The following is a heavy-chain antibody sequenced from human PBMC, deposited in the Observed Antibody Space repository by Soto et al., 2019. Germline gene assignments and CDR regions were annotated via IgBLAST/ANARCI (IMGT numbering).Heavy chain of an antibody. D-gene: IGHD4-4*01. CDR3: AKASPGKRKKGNPLAY. CDR1: GGSFSGYY. Sequence: PSETLSLTCAVYGGSFSGYYWSWIRQPPGKGLEWIGEINHSGSTNYNPSLKSRVTISVDTSKNQFSLKLSSVTAADTAVYYCAKASPGKRKKGNPLAYWGKGTLVPVSP. V-gene: IGHV4-34*01. J-gene: IGHJ4*02. CDR2: INHSGST.